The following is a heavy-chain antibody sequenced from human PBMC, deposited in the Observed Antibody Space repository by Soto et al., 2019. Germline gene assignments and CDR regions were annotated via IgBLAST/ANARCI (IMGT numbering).Heavy chain of an antibody. V-gene: IGHV1-46*01. J-gene: IGHJ4*02. D-gene: IGHD2-8*01. Sequence: QVQLVQSGAEVKKPGASVKVSCKASGYTFTSYYMHWVRQAPGQGLEWMGIINPSGGSTSYAQKFQGRVTMTRDTSTSTDYMELSSLRSEDTAVYYCARDFKRNGDFDYWGQGTLVTVSS. CDR2: INPSGGST. CDR3: ARDFKRNGDFDY. CDR1: GYTFTSYY.